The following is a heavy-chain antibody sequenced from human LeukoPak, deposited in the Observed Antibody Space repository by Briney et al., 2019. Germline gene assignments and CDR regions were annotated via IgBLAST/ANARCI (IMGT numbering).Heavy chain of an antibody. D-gene: IGHD1-26*01. Sequence: SETLSLTGTVSGGSISSYFWSWIRQPPGMGLEWIGCIYYSGSTNYNPSLKSRVTISVDTSKDQFSLRLTSVTAADTAVYYCARSFLGDWYFDLWGRGTLVTVSS. V-gene: IGHV4-59*01. J-gene: IGHJ2*01. CDR1: GGSISSYF. CDR2: IYYSGST. CDR3: ARSFLGDWYFDL.